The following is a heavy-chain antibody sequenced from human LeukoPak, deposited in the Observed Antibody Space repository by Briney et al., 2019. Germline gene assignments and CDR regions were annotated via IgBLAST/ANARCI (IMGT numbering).Heavy chain of an antibody. V-gene: IGHV3-30*03. D-gene: IGHD3-22*01. J-gene: IGHJ4*02. Sequence: GRSLRLSCTASGFTFSSYGMHWVRQAPGKGLEWVAIISYDGSTTYYADFVKGRFTISRDSSQNTLYLQMTSLRAEDTAVYYCARDPNYDSSGYPFDYWGQGTLVTVSS. CDR1: GFTFSSYG. CDR2: ISYDGSTT. CDR3: ARDPNYDSSGYPFDY.